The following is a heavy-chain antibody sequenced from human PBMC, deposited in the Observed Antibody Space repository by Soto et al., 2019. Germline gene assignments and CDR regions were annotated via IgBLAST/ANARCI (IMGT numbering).Heavy chain of an antibody. CDR1: GFSLSDYW. CDR3: ARGTQTTVTTRLFDC. CDR2: ISVGGRDT. D-gene: IGHD4-17*01. Sequence: GGSLRLSCAASGFSLSDYWRHWVRQVPGKGLLWVSRISVGGRDTTYADSVKGRFTISRDNAKNTLYLQMNSLRAEDTAVYYCARGTQTTVTTRLFDCWGQGTLVTVSS. J-gene: IGHJ4*02. V-gene: IGHV3-74*03.